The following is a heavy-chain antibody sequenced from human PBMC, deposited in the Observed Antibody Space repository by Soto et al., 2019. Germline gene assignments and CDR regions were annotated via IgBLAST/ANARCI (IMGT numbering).Heavy chain of an antibody. Sequence: ASVKVSCKASGYTFTTYAMHWVRQAPGKRLEWMGWINTGNGNTKSSQKFQGRVTITRDTSASTADMELSSLGSEDTALYYCARGASVLSHYAIDIWGQGATVTVSS. J-gene: IGHJ3*02. D-gene: IGHD3-10*01. CDR2: INTGNGNT. CDR1: GYTFTTYA. CDR3: ARGASVLSHYAIDI. V-gene: IGHV1-3*04.